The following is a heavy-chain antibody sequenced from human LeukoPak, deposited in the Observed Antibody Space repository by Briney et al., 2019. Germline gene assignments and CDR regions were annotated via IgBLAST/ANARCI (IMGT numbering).Heavy chain of an antibody. J-gene: IGHJ6*03. CDR3: ARGGPGDHQEQLGSPGYYHYMDV. Sequence: ASGKVSCKPSGYRFTPYGMGWLRQAPGPGLEGMGWISDHIVTAIYSQNLQGRVTLTAYTFTSTVYMEMRSLRSDDTAVYYCARGGPGDHQEQLGSPGYYHYMDVWGTGTTVTVSS. CDR1: GYRFTPYG. V-gene: IGHV1-18*01. D-gene: IGHD1-1*01. CDR2: ISDHIVTA.